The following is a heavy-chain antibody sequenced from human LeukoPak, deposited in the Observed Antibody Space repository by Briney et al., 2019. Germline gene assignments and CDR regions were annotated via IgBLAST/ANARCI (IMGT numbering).Heavy chain of an antibody. CDR2: IYPGDSDT. Sequence: GESLKISCKGSGYSFTSYWIGWVRQMPGKGLEWVGIIYPGDSDTRYSPSFQGQVTISADKSISTAYLQWSSLKASDTAMYYCATAYCSSTSCYQGRDYWGQGTLVTVSS. D-gene: IGHD2-2*01. J-gene: IGHJ4*02. V-gene: IGHV5-51*01. CDR3: ATAYCSSTSCYQGRDY. CDR1: GYSFTSYW.